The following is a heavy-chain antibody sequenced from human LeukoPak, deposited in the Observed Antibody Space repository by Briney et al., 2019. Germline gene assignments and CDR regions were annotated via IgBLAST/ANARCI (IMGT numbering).Heavy chain of an antibody. CDR1: GYTFTGYY. D-gene: IGHD3-10*01. CDR2: INPNSGGT. Sequence: ASVKVSCKASGYTFTGYYMHWVRQAPGQGLEWMGWINPNSGGTNYAQKFQGWVTMTRDTSISTAYMELGSLRSDDTAVYYCARDMEYYYGSGSLRGQYGMDVWGQGTTVTVSS. J-gene: IGHJ6*02. V-gene: IGHV1-2*04. CDR3: ARDMEYYYGSGSLRGQYGMDV.